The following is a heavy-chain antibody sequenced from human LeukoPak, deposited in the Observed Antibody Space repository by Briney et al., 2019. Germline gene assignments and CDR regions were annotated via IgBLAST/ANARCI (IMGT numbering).Heavy chain of an antibody. Sequence: KPGGSLRLSCAASGFTFSSYAMSWVRQAPGKGLEWVSSISSSSSYIYYADSVKGRFTISRDNAKNSLYLQMNSLRAEDTAVCYCARDPIVTMEPYYFDYWGQGTLVTVSS. J-gene: IGHJ4*02. V-gene: IGHV3-21*01. CDR3: ARDPIVTMEPYYFDY. CDR2: ISSSSSYI. CDR1: GFTFSSYA. D-gene: IGHD4/OR15-4a*01.